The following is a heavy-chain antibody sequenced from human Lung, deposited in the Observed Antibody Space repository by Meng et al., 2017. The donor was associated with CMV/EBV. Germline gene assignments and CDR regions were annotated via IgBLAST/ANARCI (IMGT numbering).Heavy chain of an antibody. CDR1: RLKFSRLW. CDR2: IKEDGSEK. CDR3: RDGHYSGR. V-gene: IGHV3-7*02. D-gene: IGHD2-8*01. J-gene: IGHJ4*02. Sequence: QVGESGGGLVQPGGSLRLVCKVSRLKFSRLWMSWVRQAPGKGLEWVANIKEDGSEKYYVDSVKGRFTISRDNAKNSLYLQMNSLRVEDTAVYYCRDGHYSGRWGQGTLVTVSS.